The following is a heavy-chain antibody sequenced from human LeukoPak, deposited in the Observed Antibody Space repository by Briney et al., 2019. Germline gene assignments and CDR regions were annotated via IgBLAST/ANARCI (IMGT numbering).Heavy chain of an antibody. CDR3: AKGSTYYYDSSGYPFDY. Sequence: GGSLRLSCAASGLIFSKYWMTWVRQAPGKGLEWVSGISWNSGSIGYADSVKGRFTISRDNAKNSLYLQMNSLRAEDMALYYCAKGSTYYYDSSGYPFDYWGQGTLVTVSS. CDR2: ISWNSGSI. J-gene: IGHJ4*02. CDR1: GLIFSKYW. V-gene: IGHV3-9*03. D-gene: IGHD3-22*01.